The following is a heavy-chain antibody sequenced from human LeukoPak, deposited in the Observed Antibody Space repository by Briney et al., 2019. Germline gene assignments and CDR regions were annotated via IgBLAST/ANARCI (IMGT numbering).Heavy chain of an antibody. D-gene: IGHD5-18*01. J-gene: IGHJ6*03. CDR3: ARKGYSYGPDYYYYYMDV. CDR1: GFTFSSYV. Sequence: PGGSLRLSCAASGFTFSSYVMHWVRQAPGKGLEWVAIISYDGSNEYYADSVKGRFTISRDNAKNSLYLQMNSLRAEDTAVYYCARKGYSYGPDYYYYYMDVWGKGTTVTVSS. CDR2: ISYDGSNE. V-gene: IGHV3-30*04.